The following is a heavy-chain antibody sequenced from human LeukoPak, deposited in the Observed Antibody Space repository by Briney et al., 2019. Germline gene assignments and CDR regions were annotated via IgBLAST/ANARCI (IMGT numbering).Heavy chain of an antibody. V-gene: IGHV3-7*01. D-gene: IGHD2-15*01. CDR1: GFTFSRYW. CDR3: ASVGPYWYFDL. CDR2: IKQDGSEK. Sequence: GGSLRLSCAASGFTFSRYWMTWVRQAPGKGLEWVANIKQDGSEKYYVDTVKGRFTISRDNAKNSLYLQMNSLRAEDTAVYYCASVGPYWYFDLWGRGTLVTVSS. J-gene: IGHJ2*01.